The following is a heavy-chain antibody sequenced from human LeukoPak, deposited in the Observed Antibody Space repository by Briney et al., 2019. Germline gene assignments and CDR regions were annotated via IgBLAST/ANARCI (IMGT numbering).Heavy chain of an antibody. D-gene: IGHD3-9*01. J-gene: IGHJ4*02. CDR3: ARASVRYFDWLGLFSFDY. V-gene: IGHV3-30*04. CDR2: ISYDGSNK. Sequence: GGSLRLSCAASGFTFSSYAMHWVRQAPGKGLERVAVISYDGSNKYYADSVKGRFTISRDNSKNTLYLQMNSLRAEDTAVYYCARASVRYFDWLGLFSFDYWGQGTLVTVSS. CDR1: GFTFSSYA.